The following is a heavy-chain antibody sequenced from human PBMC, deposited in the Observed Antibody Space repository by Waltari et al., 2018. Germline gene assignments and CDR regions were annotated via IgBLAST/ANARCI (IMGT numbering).Heavy chain of an antibody. D-gene: IGHD6-19*01. CDR3: ARGGLRSSGWYKP. CDR1: GGSFSGYY. Sequence: QVQLQQWGAGLLKPSETLSLPCAVYGGSFSGYYWSWIRQPPGKGLEWIGEINHSGSTTYNPSLKSRVTISVDTSKNQFSLKLSSVTAADTAVYYCARGGLRSSGWYKPWGQGTLVTVSS. CDR2: INHSGST. J-gene: IGHJ5*02. V-gene: IGHV4-34*01.